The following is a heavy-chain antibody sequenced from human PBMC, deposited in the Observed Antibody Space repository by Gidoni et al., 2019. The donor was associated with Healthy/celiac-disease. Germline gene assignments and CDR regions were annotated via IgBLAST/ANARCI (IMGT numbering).Heavy chain of an antibody. J-gene: IGHJ6*02. CDR2: ISGSGSTI. D-gene: IGHD5-18*01. CDR3: AGGYSYGPPDYYYYGMDV. Sequence: QVQLVESGGGMVKPGGSLRLSCAAPGSTFSDHVLSWSRQAPGQGLEWVSYISGSGSTIYNADSVKGRYTISRDNAKNSLYLQMNGLRAEDTAVYYCAGGYSYGPPDYYYYGMDVWGQGTTVTVSS. V-gene: IGHV3-11*01. CDR1: GSTFSDHV.